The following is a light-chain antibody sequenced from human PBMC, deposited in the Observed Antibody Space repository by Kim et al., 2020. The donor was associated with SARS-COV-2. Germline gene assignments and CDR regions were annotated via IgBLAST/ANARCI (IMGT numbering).Light chain of an antibody. CDR2: AAS. Sequence: ASVGDRVTIACRASQSISTYLNWYQQKPGKAPQLLIYAASSLQSGVPSRFSGSRSGTNFTLTISSLQPDDFATYYCQQSYSTPLHSFGQGTKLEI. V-gene: IGKV1-39*01. CDR3: QQSYSTPLHS. J-gene: IGKJ2*03. CDR1: QSISTY.